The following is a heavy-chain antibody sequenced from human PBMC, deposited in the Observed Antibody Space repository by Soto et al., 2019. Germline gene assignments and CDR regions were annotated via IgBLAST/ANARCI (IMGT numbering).Heavy chain of an antibody. V-gene: IGHV3-11*01. CDR1: GFTFSDYY. D-gene: IGHD2-2*01. CDR3: ARDFCSSTSCYSRWFDP. Sequence: GGSLRLSCAASGFTFSDYYMSWIRQAPGKGLEWVSYISSSGSTIYYADSVKGRFTISRDNAKNSLYLQMNSLRAEDTAVYYCARDFCSSTSCYSRWFDPWGQGTLVTVSS. CDR2: ISSSGSTI. J-gene: IGHJ5*02.